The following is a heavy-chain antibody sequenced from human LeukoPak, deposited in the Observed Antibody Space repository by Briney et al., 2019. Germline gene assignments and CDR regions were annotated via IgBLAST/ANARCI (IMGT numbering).Heavy chain of an antibody. CDR1: GYTFDDYD. Sequence: GASVTVSCKASGYTFDDYDMHWVRQAPGQGLEWMGWFNPISGGTAHARKFQGRVTMTWDTSISKVYMELIRLTSDDTALFYCARVPRQLLPYFDYWGQGTLAPVS. D-gene: IGHD2-15*01. V-gene: IGHV1-2*02. J-gene: IGHJ4*02. CDR3: ARVPRQLLPYFDY. CDR2: FNPISGGT.